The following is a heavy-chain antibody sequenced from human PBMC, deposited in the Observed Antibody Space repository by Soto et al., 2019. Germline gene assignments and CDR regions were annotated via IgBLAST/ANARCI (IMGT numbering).Heavy chain of an antibody. J-gene: IGHJ3*01. CDR2: ISPK. Sequence: QVQLVESGGGLVQPGTSLRLSCAVSGFSFRTYVFHWVRQPPGKGLQWVAVISPKGHSDSVEGRFTISRDNSKYTSYLQMNNLRAEDTAVYYCARDDAFANENAFDLWGQGTMVTVSS. CDR1: GFSFRTYV. D-gene: IGHD1-1*01. V-gene: IGHV3-33*01. CDR3: ARDDAFANENAFDL.